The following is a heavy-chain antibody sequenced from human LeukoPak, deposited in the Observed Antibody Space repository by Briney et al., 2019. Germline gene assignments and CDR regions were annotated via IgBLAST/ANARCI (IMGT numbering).Heavy chain of an antibody. CDR2: IYYSGST. D-gene: IGHD3-22*01. J-gene: IGHJ6*03. CDR1: GGSISSHY. Sequence: SETLSLTCTVSGGSISSHYWSWIRQPPGKGLEGIGYIYYSGSTNYNLSLKSRVTISVDTSKNQFSLKLSSVTAADTAVYYCAREKYYYDSSGYPIDYYYYYMDVWGKGTTVTVSS. CDR3: AREKYYYDSSGYPIDYYYYYMDV. V-gene: IGHV4-59*11.